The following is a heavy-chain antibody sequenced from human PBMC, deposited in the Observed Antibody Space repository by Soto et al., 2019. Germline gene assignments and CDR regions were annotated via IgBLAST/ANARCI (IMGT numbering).Heavy chain of an antibody. D-gene: IGHD6-13*01. J-gene: IGHJ1*01. CDR1: GGSISSGGYY. Sequence: QVQLQESGPGLVKPSQTLSLTCTVSGGSISSGGYYWSWIRQHPGKGLEWIGYIYYSGRTYYTPSLKSRVTISVDTSKNQFSLKLSSVTAADTAVYYCARGSYSSSWREYFQHWGQGALVTVSS. CDR3: ARGSYSSSWREYFQH. CDR2: IYYSGRT. V-gene: IGHV4-31*03.